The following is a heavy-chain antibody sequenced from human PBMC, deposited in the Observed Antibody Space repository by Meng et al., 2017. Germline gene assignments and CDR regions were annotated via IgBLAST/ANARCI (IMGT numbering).Heavy chain of an antibody. V-gene: IGHV1-69*18. J-gene: IGHJ4*02. CDR2: INPICGTA. D-gene: IGHD1-7*01. CDR1: GYTFTSYA. CDR3: ARIWNSLKDYDY. Sequence: VRLGQAGDEWKKPRASVKVSCKASGYTFTSYAMKWVRQAPGQGLEWMGIINPICGTANYAQKFQGRVTITADESTSTAYMELSSLRSEDTAVYYCARIWNSLKDYDYWGQGTLVTVSS.